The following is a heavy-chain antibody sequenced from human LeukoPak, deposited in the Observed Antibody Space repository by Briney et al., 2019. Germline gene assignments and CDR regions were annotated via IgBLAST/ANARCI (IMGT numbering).Heavy chain of an antibody. CDR3: ARAGVPAASEMDY. CDR2: IIPIFGTA. D-gene: IGHD2-2*01. V-gene: IGHV1-69*05. Sequence: SVKVSCKASGGTFSSYAISWVRQAPGQGLEWMGRIIPIFGTANYAQKFLGRVTITTDESTSTAYMELSSLRSEDTAVYYCARAGVPAASEMDYWGQGTLVTVSS. CDR1: GGTFSSYA. J-gene: IGHJ4*02.